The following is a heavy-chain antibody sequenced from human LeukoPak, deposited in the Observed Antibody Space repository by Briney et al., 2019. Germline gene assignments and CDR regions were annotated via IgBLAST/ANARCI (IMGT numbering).Heavy chain of an antibody. D-gene: IGHD3-22*01. CDR1: GYPFKSYG. CDR2: ISAYNGNT. J-gene: IGHJ4*02. Sequence: GASVKVSCKASGYPFKSYGITWVRQAPGQGLEWMGWISAYNGNTNYAQNLQGRVTMTTDTSTSTADMGLRSMRSDDTAVYYCARPYYYDGYFDYWGQGTLVTVSS. V-gene: IGHV1-18*01. CDR3: ARPYYYDGYFDY.